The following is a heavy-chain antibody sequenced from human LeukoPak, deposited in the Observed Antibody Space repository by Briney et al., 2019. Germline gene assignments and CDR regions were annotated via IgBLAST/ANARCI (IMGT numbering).Heavy chain of an antibody. J-gene: IGHJ6*02. V-gene: IGHV5-51*01. CDR1: GYTSTSYC. CDR3: ARYSPKSSGWPSYSGMDV. CDR2: IYPVDSDT. D-gene: IGHD6-19*01. Sequence: ASSLKFSCEGSGYTSTSYCIGWGRQMPGKGLEWMGIIYPVDSDTSYSPSFHGQVTISADKSISTAYLQWSSLRASDSAMYYCARYSPKSSGWPSYSGMDVWGQGTTVTVSS.